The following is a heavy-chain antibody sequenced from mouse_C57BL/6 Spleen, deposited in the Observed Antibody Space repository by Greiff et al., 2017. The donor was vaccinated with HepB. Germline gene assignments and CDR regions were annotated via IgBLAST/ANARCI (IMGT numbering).Heavy chain of an antibody. Sequence: QVQLQQPGAELVKPGASAKMSCKASGYTFTSYWITWVKQRPGQGLEWIGDIYPGSGSTNYNEKFKSKATLTVDTSSSTAYMQLSSLTSEDSAVYYCARHPTVVATKYFDVWGTGTTVTVSS. CDR3: ARHPTVVATKYFDV. V-gene: IGHV1-55*01. J-gene: IGHJ1*03. D-gene: IGHD1-1*01. CDR1: GYTFTSYW. CDR2: IYPGSGST.